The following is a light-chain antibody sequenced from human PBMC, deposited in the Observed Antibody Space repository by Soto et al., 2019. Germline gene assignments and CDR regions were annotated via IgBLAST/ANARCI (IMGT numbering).Light chain of an antibody. CDR3: QTWGTGIVV. CDR1: SGYSSYA. J-gene: IGLJ2*01. Sequence: QSVLTQSPSASASLGASVKLTCTLSSGYSSYAIAWHQQQPEKGPRYLMTVNSDGSHTKGDGIPDRFSGSSSGAERYLTISSLQSEDEADYYCQTWGTGIVVFGGGTKLTVL. CDR2: VNSDGSH. V-gene: IGLV4-69*01.